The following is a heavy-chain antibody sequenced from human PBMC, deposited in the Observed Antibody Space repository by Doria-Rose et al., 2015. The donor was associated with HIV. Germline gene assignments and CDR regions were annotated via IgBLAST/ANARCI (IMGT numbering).Heavy chain of an antibody. CDR2: INPNNGAS. V-gene: IGHV1-2*02. CDR3: ARAYSSSSNGFVNL. CDR1: VYAFTAYY. J-gene: IGHJ5*02. D-gene: IGHD6-6*01. Sequence: VQLVQSGAEVKKPGDSVKGSCKSSVYAFTAYYIHWVRQAPGQGLEWMGRINPNNGASNYAQKFQGRVTMTRDTSIRTAYMELHSLRSDDTAVYYCARAYSSSSNGFVNLWGQGTLVSVST.